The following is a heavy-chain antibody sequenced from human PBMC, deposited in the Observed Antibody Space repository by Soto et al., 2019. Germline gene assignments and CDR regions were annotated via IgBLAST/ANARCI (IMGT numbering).Heavy chain of an antibody. D-gene: IGHD2-21*02. CDR2: ISYDGSNK. Sequence: QVQLVESGGGVVQPGRSLRLSCADSGFTFSSYAMHWVRQAPGKGLEWVAVISYDGSNKYYADSVKGRFTISRDNSKKTLYQQMNRLRAEDMAVYYCSRPQTVVTADDAFDIWGQETMVTVSS. J-gene: IGHJ3*02. CDR3: SRPQTVVTADDAFDI. V-gene: IGHV3-30-3*01. CDR1: GFTFSSYA.